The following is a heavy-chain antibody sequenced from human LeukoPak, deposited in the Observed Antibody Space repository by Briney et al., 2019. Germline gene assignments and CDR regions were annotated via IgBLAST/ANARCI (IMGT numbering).Heavy chain of an antibody. D-gene: IGHD1-1*01. CDR3: ARSSLQLEPPRY. Sequence: ASVKVSCKASGYTFTSYDISWVRQAPGQGLEWMGWISGYNGNTNYAQNFQVRVTMTKDTSTNTAYMELGSLRSDDTAVYYCARSSLQLEPPRYWGQGTLVTVSS. CDR1: GYTFTSYD. V-gene: IGHV1-18*01. CDR2: ISGYNGNT. J-gene: IGHJ4*02.